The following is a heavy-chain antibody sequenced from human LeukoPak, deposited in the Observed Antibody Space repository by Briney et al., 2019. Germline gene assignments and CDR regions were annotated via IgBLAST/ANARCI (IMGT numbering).Heavy chain of an antibody. V-gene: IGHV4-34*01. CDR2: INHSGST. CDR3: ARSSLYSSSRYPDY. D-gene: IGHD6-13*01. Sequence: SETLSLTCAVYGGSFSGYYWSWIRQPPGKGLEWIGEINHSGSTNYNPSLKSRVTISVDTSKNQFSLKLSSVTAADTAVYYCARSSLYSSSRYPDYWGQGTLVTVSS. J-gene: IGHJ4*02. CDR1: GGSFSGYY.